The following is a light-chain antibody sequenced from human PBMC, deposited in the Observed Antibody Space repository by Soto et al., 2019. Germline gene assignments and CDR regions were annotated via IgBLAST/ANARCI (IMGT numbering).Light chain of an antibody. Sequence: EIVLTQSPGTLSLSPGERATLSCRASQSVNSNYLAWYQQKPGQPPRLLIYAASSKATGIPYRFSGSGSGTDFTLTISRLEPEDFAVYYCQQYYRSPQTFGQGKKLEIK. CDR3: QQYYRSPQT. J-gene: IGKJ2*01. V-gene: IGKV3-20*01. CDR1: QSVNSNY. CDR2: AAS.